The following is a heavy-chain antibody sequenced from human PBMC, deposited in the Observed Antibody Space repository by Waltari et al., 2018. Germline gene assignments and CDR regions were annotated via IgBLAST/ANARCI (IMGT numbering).Heavy chain of an antibody. CDR2: IYHSGST. D-gene: IGHD3-10*01. J-gene: IGHJ4*02. V-gene: IGHV4-4*02. CDR3: ARLLPGRSSHGTGGDY. Sequence: QVQLQESGPGLVKPSGTLSLTCAVSGGSISSSTWWSWVRQPPGKGLEWIGEIYHSGSTNYNPSLKSRVTISVDTSKNQFSLKLSSVTAADTAVYYCARLLPGRSSHGTGGDYWGQGTLVTVSS. CDR1: GGSISSSTW.